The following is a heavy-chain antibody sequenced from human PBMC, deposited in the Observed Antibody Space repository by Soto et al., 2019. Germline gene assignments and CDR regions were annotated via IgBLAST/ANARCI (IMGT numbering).Heavy chain of an antibody. J-gene: IGHJ4*02. D-gene: IGHD2-15*01. V-gene: IGHV3-30*18. CDR2: ISYDGSNK. CDR3: AKDRARYCGGGSCYSIFDY. Sequence: QVQLVESGGGVVQPGRSLRLSCAASGFTFSSYGMHWVRQAPGKGLEWVAVISYDGSNKYYADSVKGRFTISRDNSKNTLYLQMNSLRAEDTAVYYCAKDRARYCGGGSCYSIFDYCGQGTLVTVSS. CDR1: GFTFSSYG.